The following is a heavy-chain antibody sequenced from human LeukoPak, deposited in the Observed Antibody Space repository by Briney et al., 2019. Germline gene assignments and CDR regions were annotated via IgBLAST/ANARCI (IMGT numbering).Heavy chain of an antibody. CDR2: IYTCGSI. CDR1: GGSISSYY. Sequence: SETLSLTCTVSGGSISSYYWSWIRQPAGKGLEWIGRIYTCGSITYNPSLKSRVSMSVDTSKNQFSLKLSSVTAADTAVYYCARGGRNGDFNFDYWGQGTLVTVSS. D-gene: IGHD4-17*01. V-gene: IGHV4-4*07. J-gene: IGHJ4*02. CDR3: ARGGRNGDFNFDY.